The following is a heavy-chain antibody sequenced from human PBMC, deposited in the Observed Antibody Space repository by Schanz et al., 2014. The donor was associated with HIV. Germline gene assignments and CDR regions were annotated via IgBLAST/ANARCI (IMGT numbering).Heavy chain of an antibody. CDR3: ARDRLHPGNGMDV. D-gene: IGHD4-4*01. CDR1: GFPFAAYA. CDR2: ISESGGRT. V-gene: IGHV3-23*01. J-gene: IGHJ6*02. Sequence: EVQMLESGGGSVQPGGSLRLSCATSGFPFAAYAMTWVRQAPGKGLEWVSSISESGGRTYYADSVNGRFTISRDNSRNSLYLQMNNLRAEDTAVYYCARDRLHPGNGMDVWGQGTTVTVSS.